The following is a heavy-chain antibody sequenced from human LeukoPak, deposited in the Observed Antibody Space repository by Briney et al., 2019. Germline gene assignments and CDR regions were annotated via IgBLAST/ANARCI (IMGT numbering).Heavy chain of an antibody. CDR2: MNPNSVNT. Sequence: ASVKVSCKASGYTFTSYDINCVRQATGQGLEGMGWMNPNSVNTGYAQKFQGRVTMTRNTSISTAYMELSRLRSEDTAVYYCARGGVACSGGSCYSRKLTRYGMDVWGQGTTVTVSS. D-gene: IGHD2-15*01. CDR3: ARGGVACSGGSCYSRKLTRYGMDV. V-gene: IGHV1-8*01. CDR1: GYTFTSYD. J-gene: IGHJ6*02.